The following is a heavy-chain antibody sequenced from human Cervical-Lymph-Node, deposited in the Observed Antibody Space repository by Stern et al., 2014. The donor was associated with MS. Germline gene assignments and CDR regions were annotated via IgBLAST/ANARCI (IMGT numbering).Heavy chain of an antibody. Sequence: QVQLGQSGAEVKKPGASVKVSCKASGYTFTSYDINWVRQATGQGLEWMGWMNPNSGNTGYAQKFQGRVTMTRNTSISTAYMELSSLRSEDTAVYYCARVGPRIAARQYYFDYWGQGTLVTVSS. CDR1: GYTFTSYD. V-gene: IGHV1-8*01. CDR3: ARVGPRIAARQYYFDY. D-gene: IGHD6-6*01. J-gene: IGHJ4*02. CDR2: MNPNSGNT.